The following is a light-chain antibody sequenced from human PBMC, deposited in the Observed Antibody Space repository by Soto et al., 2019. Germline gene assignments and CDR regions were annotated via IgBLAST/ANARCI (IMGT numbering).Light chain of an antibody. CDR3: QQSYTTPLT. J-gene: IGKJ4*01. Sequence: DVQMTQSPSSLSASVGDRVTITCRASQNINNFLNWYQQKPGKAPHLLIYAASTLQSGVPARFSGSGSGTDFTLTISRLQPEDVATYYCQQSYTTPLTFGGGTKVEIK. V-gene: IGKV1-39*01. CDR2: AAS. CDR1: QNINNF.